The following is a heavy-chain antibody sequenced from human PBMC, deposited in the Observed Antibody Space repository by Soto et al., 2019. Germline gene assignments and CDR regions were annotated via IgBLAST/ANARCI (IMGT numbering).Heavy chain of an antibody. CDR1: GFSFSGLC. J-gene: IGHJ6*02. CDR3: ARASEDYYYYYGMDV. Sequence: XVSLRLSCAACGFSFSGLCMHGVRQTPGKGLMWVAHIKSDGSDTTYADSVKGRFTIARDNPKNTLYLQMNSVRVEDTGVYYCARASEDYYYYYGMDVCGHRTTVTVSS. V-gene: IGHV3-74*01. CDR2: IKSDGSDT.